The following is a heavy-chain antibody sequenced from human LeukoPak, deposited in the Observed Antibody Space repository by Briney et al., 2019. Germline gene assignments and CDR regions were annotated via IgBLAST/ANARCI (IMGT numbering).Heavy chain of an antibody. CDR2: INHSGST. J-gene: IGHJ5*02. V-gene: IGHV4-34*01. Sequence: KPSETLSLTCTVSGGSISGYYWSWIRQPPGKGLEWIGEINHSGSTNYNPSLKSRVTISVDTSKNQFSLKLSSVTAADTAVYYCARGRRKVRMGIAAATKRDWFDPWGQGTLVTVSS. CDR3: ARGRRKVRMGIAAATKRDWFDP. D-gene: IGHD6-13*01. CDR1: GGSISGYY.